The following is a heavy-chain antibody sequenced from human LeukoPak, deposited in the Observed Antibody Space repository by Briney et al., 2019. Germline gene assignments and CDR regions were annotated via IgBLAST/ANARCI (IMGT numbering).Heavy chain of an antibody. V-gene: IGHV4-59*01. CDR1: GGSISSYY. CDR2: IYYSGST. D-gene: IGHD3-22*01. CDR3: ARGLQDYDSSGYYYYYTDV. J-gene: IGHJ6*03. Sequence: SETLSLTCTVSGGSISSYYWNWIRQPPGKGLEWIGYIYYSGSTNYNPSLKSRVTISVDTSKNQFSLKLSSVTAAETAVYYCARGLQDYDSSGYYYYYTDVWGKGTTVTVSS.